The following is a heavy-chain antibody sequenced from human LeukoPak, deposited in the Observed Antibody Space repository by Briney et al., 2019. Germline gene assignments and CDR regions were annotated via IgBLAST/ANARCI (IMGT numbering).Heavy chain of an antibody. V-gene: IGHV3-30*02. D-gene: IGHD3-22*01. J-gene: IGHJ4*02. CDR2: IRYDGSNK. CDR1: GFTFSSYG. CDR3: AKDAPSDYYDSSGYPHFDY. Sequence: GGSLRLSCAASGFTFSSYGMHWVRQAPGKGLEWVAFIRYDGSNKYYADSVKGRFTISRDNSKNTLYLQMNSLRAEDTAVYYCAKDAPSDYYDSSGYPHFDYWGQGTLVTVSS.